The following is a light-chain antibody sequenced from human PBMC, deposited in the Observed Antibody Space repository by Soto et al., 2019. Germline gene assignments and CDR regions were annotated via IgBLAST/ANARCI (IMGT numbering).Light chain of an antibody. J-gene: IGLJ1*01. CDR2: EVN. Sequence: QSALTQPPSVSGSPGQSVIISCTGTSSDVVTYNRVSWYQQPQGTAPKLMIFEVNNRPAGVPDRFSGSKSGNTASLTISGLQAEDEAVYYCSSYTSSSTSVFGTGTKVTVL. CDR1: SSDVVTYNR. V-gene: IGLV2-18*02. CDR3: SSYTSSSTSV.